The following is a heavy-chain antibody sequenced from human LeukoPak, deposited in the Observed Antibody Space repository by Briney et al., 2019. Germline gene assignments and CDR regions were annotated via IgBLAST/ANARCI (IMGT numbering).Heavy chain of an antibody. J-gene: IGHJ6*02. Sequence: GGSLRLSCAASGFTFSSYAMHWVRQAPGKGLEWVAVISYDGSNKYYADSVEGRFTISRDNSKNTLYLQMNSLRAEDTAVYYCAREDIAPSEAFYGMGVWGQGTTVTVSS. D-gene: IGHD5-12*01. CDR2: ISYDGSNK. CDR3: AREDIAPSEAFYGMGV. CDR1: GFTFSSYA. V-gene: IGHV3-30-3*01.